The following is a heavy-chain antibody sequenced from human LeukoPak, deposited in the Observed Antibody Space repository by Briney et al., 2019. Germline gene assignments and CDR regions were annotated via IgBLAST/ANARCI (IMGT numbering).Heavy chain of an antibody. J-gene: IGHJ4*02. CDR2: ISSSSSYI. D-gene: IGHD6-13*01. CDR1: GFTFSSYS. V-gene: IGHV3-21*01. CDR3: ARADSSSWYQFDY. Sequence: GGSLRLSCAASGFTFSSYSMNGVRQAPGKGLEWVSSISSSSSYIYYADSVKGRFTISRDNAKNSLYLQMNSLRAEDTAVYYCARADSSSWYQFDYWGQGTLVTVSS.